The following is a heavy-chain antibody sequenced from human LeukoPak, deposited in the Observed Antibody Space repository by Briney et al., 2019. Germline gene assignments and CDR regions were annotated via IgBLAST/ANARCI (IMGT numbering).Heavy chain of an antibody. Sequence: SETLSLICTVSGGSISGYYWTWIRQPAGKGLEWIGRLYSSGTANHNPSLRSRVTMSLDTSKNQFSLKMTSVTAADTAVYYCAGDLGYGSNSDYMDVWGRGTTVTVSS. D-gene: IGHD4-23*01. CDR1: GGSISGYY. CDR2: LYSSGTA. V-gene: IGHV4-4*07. J-gene: IGHJ6*03. CDR3: AGDLGYGSNSDYMDV.